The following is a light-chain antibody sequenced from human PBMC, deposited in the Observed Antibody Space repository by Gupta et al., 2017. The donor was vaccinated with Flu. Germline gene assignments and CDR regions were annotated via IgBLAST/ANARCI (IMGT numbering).Light chain of an antibody. V-gene: IGKV2D-29*01. J-gene: IGKJ4*01. CDR3: MQGIQLRRIT. CDR2: EVS. CDR1: QSLLHSDGKTY. Sequence: DLVMTPAPLSLSVTPGQPASISCKSSQSLLHSDGKTYLYGYLQKPGQAPQLLIYEVSNRFSGGPDRRSGSRSETDFTLKIRRVEADDIGVYYCMQGIQLRRITFGGGTKVEIK.